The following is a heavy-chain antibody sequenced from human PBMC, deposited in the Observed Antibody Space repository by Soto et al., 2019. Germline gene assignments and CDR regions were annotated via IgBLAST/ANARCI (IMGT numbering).Heavy chain of an antibody. D-gene: IGHD1-20*01. CDR3: ARDPRSITGTTSSEDFQF. CDR2: IIPIFGIT. J-gene: IGHJ1*01. V-gene: IGHV1-69*01. CDR1: GGTFSGYA. Sequence: QAHLMQSGAEVKKPGSSVKVSCKASGGTFSGYAISWVRQRPGRGLEWMGGIIPIFGITTYAEKFQGRITLAADESTGTAFMDLRSLISEDTAVYDCARDPRSITGTTSSEDFQFWGPGTLVSVSS.